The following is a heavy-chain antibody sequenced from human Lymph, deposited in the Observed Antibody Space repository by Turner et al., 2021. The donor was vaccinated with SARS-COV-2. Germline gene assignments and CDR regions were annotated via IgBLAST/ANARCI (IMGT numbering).Heavy chain of an antibody. CDR1: GFAFSTYA. J-gene: IGHJ4*02. D-gene: IGHD3-10*01. V-gene: IGHV3-30-3*01. Sequence: QVQLVEAGGGVVQPGGSLSLSCAASGFAFSTYAMHWVRQAPGKGLEWVAVISYDGSNKYYADSVKGRFTISRDNSKNTLYLKMNSLRAEDTAVYYCARGPGGNYGPYFDYWGQGTLVTVSS. CDR3: ARGPGGNYGPYFDY. CDR2: ISYDGSNK.